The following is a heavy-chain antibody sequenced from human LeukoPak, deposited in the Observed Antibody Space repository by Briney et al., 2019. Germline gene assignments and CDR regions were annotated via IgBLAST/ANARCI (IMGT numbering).Heavy chain of an antibody. D-gene: IGHD6-13*01. J-gene: IGHJ4*02. Sequence: GASVKVSCKASGYTFTSYGISWVRQAPGQGLEWMGWISGHNGNTKYAQKFQRRVSMTTDTPTSTAYMELRSLRSDNTAVYYCARDSSIVAAGTFNRNLDYWGQGTLVTVSS. V-gene: IGHV1-18*01. CDR1: GYTFTSYG. CDR3: ARDSSIVAAGTFNRNLDY. CDR2: ISGHNGNT.